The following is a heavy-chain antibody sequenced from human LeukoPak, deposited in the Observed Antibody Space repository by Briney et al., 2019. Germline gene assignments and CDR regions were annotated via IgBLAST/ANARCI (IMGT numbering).Heavy chain of an antibody. Sequence: GRSLRLSCAASGFTFNTYAFHWVRQAPGKGLEWVAVTSYDGSNKYYADSVKDRFTISRDNSKNTLYLQMNSLRAEDTAVYYCARDNYYASSGYYYIGYWGQGTLVTVSS. V-gene: IGHV3-30-3*01. CDR2: TSYDGSNK. CDR3: ARDNYYASSGYYYIGY. CDR1: GFTFNTYA. J-gene: IGHJ4*02. D-gene: IGHD3-22*01.